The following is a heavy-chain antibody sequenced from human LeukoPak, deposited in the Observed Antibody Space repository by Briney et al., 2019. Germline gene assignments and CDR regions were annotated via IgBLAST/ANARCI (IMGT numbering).Heavy chain of an antibody. CDR2: IYPGDSDT. J-gene: IGHJ4*02. CDR3: ARRIAVAGHIFDY. V-gene: IGHV5-51*01. D-gene: IGHD6-19*01. Sequence: GESLKVSCKGSGYSFTSYWIGWVRQMPGKGLEWMGIIYPGDSDTRYSPSFQGQVTISADKSISTAYLQWSSLKASDTAMYYCARRIAVAGHIFDYWGQGTLATVSS. CDR1: GYSFTSYW.